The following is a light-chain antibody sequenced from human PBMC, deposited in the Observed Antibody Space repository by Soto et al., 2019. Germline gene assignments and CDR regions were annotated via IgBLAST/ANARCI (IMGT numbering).Light chain of an antibody. CDR1: SSDVGGYNY. CDR3: SSYTSSSTRV. Sequence: QSALTQPASVSGSPGQSITISCTGTSSDVGGYNYVSWYQQHPGKAPKLMIYEVSNRPSGVSNRFSGSKSGNTASLTISGXXXXXXXDXYCSSYTSSSTRVFGGGTKLTVL. J-gene: IGLJ3*02. CDR2: EVS. V-gene: IGLV2-14*01.